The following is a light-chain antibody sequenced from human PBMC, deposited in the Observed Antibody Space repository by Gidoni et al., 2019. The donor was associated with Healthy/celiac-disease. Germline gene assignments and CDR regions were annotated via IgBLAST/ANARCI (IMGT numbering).Light chain of an antibody. CDR2: AAS. CDR3: QQLNSYPLT. CDR1: HGISSY. V-gene: IGKV1-9*01. J-gene: IGKJ4*01. Sequence: DIQLTQSPSFLSASVGDRVTITCWASHGISSYLAWYQQKPGKAPKLLIYAASTLQSGVPSRFRGSGSGTEFTLTISSLQPEDFATYYCQQLNSYPLTFGGGTKVEIK.